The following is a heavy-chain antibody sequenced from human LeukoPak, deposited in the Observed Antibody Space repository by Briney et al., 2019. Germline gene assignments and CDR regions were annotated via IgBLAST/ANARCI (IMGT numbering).Heavy chain of an antibody. D-gene: IGHD3-22*01. CDR3: AGSDTIGYSPREWDYWYFGL. CDR1: GFTFNRYS. Sequence: KPGGSLRLSCAAPGFTFNRYSMNWVRQAPGKGLEWVSSISSGSTYIYYADSVKGRFTISRDNAKNSLYLQIYSLRAEDTAVYYCAGSDTIGYSPREWDYWYFGLWGRGTLVTVSS. V-gene: IGHV3-21*01. J-gene: IGHJ2*01. CDR2: ISSGSTYI.